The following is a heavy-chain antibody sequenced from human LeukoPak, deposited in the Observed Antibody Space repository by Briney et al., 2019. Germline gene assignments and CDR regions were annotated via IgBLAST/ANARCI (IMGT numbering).Heavy chain of an antibody. CDR2: IYPGDSDT. CDR1: GYSFTSYW. J-gene: IGHJ5*02. CDR3: ARRRGIAVAGWGYNWFDP. V-gene: IGHV5-51*01. Sequence: PGESLKISCKGSGYSFTSYWIGWVRQMPGKGLEWMGIIYPGDSDTRYSPSFQGQVTISADKSISTAYLQWSSLKASDTAMYYCARRRGIAVAGWGYNWFDPWGQGTLVTVSS. D-gene: IGHD6-19*01.